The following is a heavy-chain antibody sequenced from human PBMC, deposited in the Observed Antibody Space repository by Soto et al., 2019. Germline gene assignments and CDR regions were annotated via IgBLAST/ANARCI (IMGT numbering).Heavy chain of an antibody. V-gene: IGHV3-30-3*01. J-gene: IGHJ4*02. CDR1: GFTFSSYA. Sequence: QVQLVESGGGVVQPGRSLRLSCAASGFTFSSYAMHWVRQAPGKGLEWVAVISYDGSNKYYADSVKGRFTISRDNSKNTLYLQMNSLGAEDTAVYYWAISGSCSTKLDYGGQGILVTVSS. CDR2: ISYDGSNK. CDR3: AISGSCSTKLDY. D-gene: IGHD1-26*01.